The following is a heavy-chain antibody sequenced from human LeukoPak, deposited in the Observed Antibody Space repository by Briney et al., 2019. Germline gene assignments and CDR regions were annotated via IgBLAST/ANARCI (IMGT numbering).Heavy chain of an antibody. J-gene: IGHJ4*02. CDR3: GRADCRGGSCYTSY. CDR2: ISGSGSNT. D-gene: IGHD2-15*01. CDR1: GFTFSTYA. Sequence: PGGSLRLSCAASGFTFSTYAMSWVRQAPGKGLELVSTISGSGSNTYYADSVKGRFTISRDNSNSTLYLQMSSLKVEDTAVYYCGRADCRGGSCYTSYWGQRTLVTVSS. V-gene: IGHV3-23*01.